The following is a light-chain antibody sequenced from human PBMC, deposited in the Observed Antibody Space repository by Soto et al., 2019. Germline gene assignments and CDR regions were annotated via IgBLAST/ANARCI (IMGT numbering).Light chain of an antibody. V-gene: IGKV3D-15*01. J-gene: IGKJ1*01. CDR1: QSVRSN. Sequence: EIVLTQSPATLSVSPGERATLSCRASQSVRSNLAWYQQKPGQAPRLLIYGASSRATGLPDRSSGGGSGTDFTLTISRLEPADFAVYYCHQRKSWPRTFGQGTTVDIK. CDR2: GAS. CDR3: HQRKSWPRT.